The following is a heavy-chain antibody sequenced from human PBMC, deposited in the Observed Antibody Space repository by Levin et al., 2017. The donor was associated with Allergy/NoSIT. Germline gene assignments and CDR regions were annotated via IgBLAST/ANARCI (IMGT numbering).Heavy chain of an antibody. Sequence: GASVKVSCKASGYTFTSYAMHWVRQAPGQRLEWMGWINAGNGNTKYSQKFQGRVTITRDTSASTAYMELSSLRSEDTAVYYCARDPPARLEGVTDGARDYYYYYYGMDVWGQGTTVTVSS. V-gene: IGHV1-3*01. D-gene: IGHD2-2*01. CDR3: ARDPPARLEGVTDGARDYYYYYYGMDV. J-gene: IGHJ6*02. CDR2: INAGNGNT. CDR1: GYTFTSYA.